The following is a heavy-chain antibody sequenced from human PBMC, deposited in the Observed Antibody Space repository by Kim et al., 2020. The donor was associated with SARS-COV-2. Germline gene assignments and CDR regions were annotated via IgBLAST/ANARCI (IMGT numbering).Heavy chain of an antibody. D-gene: IGHD6-13*01. J-gene: IGHJ6*02. CDR3: AARAAAGASYYYYYGMDV. Sequence: SVKVSCKASGFTFSSSAMQWVRQARGQRLEWIGWIVVGSGNTNYAQKFQERVTITRDMSTSTAYMELSSLRSEDTAVYYCAARAAAGASYYYYYGMDVWGQGTTVTVSS. V-gene: IGHV1-58*02. CDR2: IVVGSGNT. CDR1: GFTFSSSA.